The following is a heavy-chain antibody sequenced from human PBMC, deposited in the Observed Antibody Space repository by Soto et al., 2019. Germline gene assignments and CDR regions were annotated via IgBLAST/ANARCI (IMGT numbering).Heavy chain of an antibody. CDR3: ARVAY. Sequence: FLRLSCEAXXXIFSRXXXXXXRQVPGKGLDWVASISSGSSDTWYADSVKGRFIISIDNAQNSLFLQMNTLRPEDTAMYYCARVAYWGPGTQVTVSS. V-gene: IGHV3-21*01. CDR1: XXIFSRXX. CDR2: ISSGSSDT. J-gene: IGHJ4*02.